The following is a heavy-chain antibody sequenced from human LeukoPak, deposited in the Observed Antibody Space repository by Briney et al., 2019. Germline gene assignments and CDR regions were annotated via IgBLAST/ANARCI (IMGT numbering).Heavy chain of an antibody. Sequence: PGGSLRLSCAASGFTFGSYEMNWVRQAPGKGLEWVSYISSSGSTIYYADSVKGRFTISRDNAKNSLYLQMNSLRAEDTAVYYCARHSPVPYSEWGQGTLVTVSS. V-gene: IGHV3-48*03. J-gene: IGHJ4*02. D-gene: IGHD2-15*01. CDR2: ISSSGSTI. CDR1: GFTFGSYE. CDR3: ARHSPVPYSE.